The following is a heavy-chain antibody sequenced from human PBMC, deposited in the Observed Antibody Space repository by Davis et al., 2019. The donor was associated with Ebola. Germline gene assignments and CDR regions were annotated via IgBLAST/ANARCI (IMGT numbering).Heavy chain of an antibody. Sequence: ASVKVSCKASGYTFTSYAMHWVRQAPGQRLEWMGWINAGNGNTKYSQKFQGRVTITRDTSASTAYMELSSLRSEDTAVYYCARQPKPSPRGYSPMDVWGQGTTVTVSS. D-gene: IGHD3-22*01. CDR3: ARQPKPSPRGYSPMDV. CDR1: GYTFTSYA. J-gene: IGHJ6*02. CDR2: INAGNGNT. V-gene: IGHV1-3*01.